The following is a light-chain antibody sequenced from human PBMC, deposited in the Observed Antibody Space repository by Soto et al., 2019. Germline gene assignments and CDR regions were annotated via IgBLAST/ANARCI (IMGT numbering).Light chain of an antibody. CDR1: QSVSSSY. CDR3: QQCSFSPRT. J-gene: IGKJ1*01. Sequence: EIVLTQSPGTLSLSPGERATLSCRASQSVSSSYLAWYQQKPGQAPRLLIYDASIRTDGIPDRFSGSGSETDFTLTISRLEPEDSAVYYCQQCSFSPRTFGQGTKVDI. V-gene: IGKV3-20*01. CDR2: DAS.